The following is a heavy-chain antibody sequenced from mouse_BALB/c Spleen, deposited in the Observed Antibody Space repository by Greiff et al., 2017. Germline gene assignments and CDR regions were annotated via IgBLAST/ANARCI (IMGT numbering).Heavy chain of an antibody. CDR3: ASGSSYDY. CDR1: GYSFTGYF. Sequence: EVKLMESGPELVKPGASVKISCKASGYSFTGYFMNWVMQSHGKSLEWIGRINPYNGDTFYNQKFKGKATLTVDKSSSTAHMELRSLASEDSAVYYCASGSSYDYWGQGTTLTVSS. V-gene: IGHV1-20*02. CDR2: INPYNGDT. J-gene: IGHJ2*01. D-gene: IGHD1-1*01.